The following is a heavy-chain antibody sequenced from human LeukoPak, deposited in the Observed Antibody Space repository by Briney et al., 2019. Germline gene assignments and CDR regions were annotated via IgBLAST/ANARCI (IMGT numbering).Heavy chain of an antibody. CDR2: INPNSGGT. Sequence: ASVKVSCKTSGYTCTAYYIYWVRQAPGQGLEWMGWINPNSGGTNYAQKFQGRVTMTRDTSISTAYMELTSLRSDDTAVYYCATDSSPASWGQGTLVTVSS. J-gene: IGHJ5*02. V-gene: IGHV1-2*02. CDR3: ATDSSPAS. CDR1: GYTCTAYY.